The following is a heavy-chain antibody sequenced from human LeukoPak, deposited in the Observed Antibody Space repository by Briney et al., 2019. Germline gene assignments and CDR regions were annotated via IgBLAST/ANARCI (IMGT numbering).Heavy chain of an antibody. D-gene: IGHD1-26*01. CDR2: IYYSGST. J-gene: IGHJ5*02. CDR3: ARGTLVGAIYNWFDP. V-gene: IGHV4-39*01. CDR1: GGSISSSSYY. Sequence: SETLSLTCTVSGGSISSSSYYWGWIRQPPGKGLEWIGSIYYSGSTYYNPSVKSRVIISVDTSKNQFSLKLSSVTAADTAVYYCARGTLVGAIYNWFDPWGQGTLVTVSS.